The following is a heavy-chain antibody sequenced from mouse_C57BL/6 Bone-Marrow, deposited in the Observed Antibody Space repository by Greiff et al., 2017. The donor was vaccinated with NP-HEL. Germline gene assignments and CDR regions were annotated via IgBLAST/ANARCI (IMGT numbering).Heavy chain of an antibody. V-gene: IGHV1-69*01. CDR2: IDPSDSYT. J-gene: IGHJ1*03. D-gene: IGHD4-1*01. Sequence: QVQLQQPGAELVMPGASVKLSCKASGYTFTSYWMHWVKQRPGQGLEWIGEIDPSDSYTNYNQKFKGKSTLTVDKSSSTAYMQLSSLTSEDSAVYYCARDWDDWYFAVWGTGTTVTVSS. CDR3: ARDWDDWYFAV. CDR1: GYTFTSYW.